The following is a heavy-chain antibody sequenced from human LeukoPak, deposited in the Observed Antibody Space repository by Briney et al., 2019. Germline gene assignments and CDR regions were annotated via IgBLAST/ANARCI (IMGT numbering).Heavy chain of an antibody. V-gene: IGHV4-59*01. CDR3: ARFQPSVAGLPHWYFDL. CDR1: GGSISSYY. CDR2: IYYSGST. D-gene: IGHD6-19*01. Sequence: PSETLSLTCTVSGGSISSYYWSWIRQPPGKGLEWIGYIYYSGSTNYNPSLKSRVTISVDTSKNQFSLKLSSVTAADTAVYYCARFQPSVAGLPHWYFDLWGRGTLVTVSS. J-gene: IGHJ2*01.